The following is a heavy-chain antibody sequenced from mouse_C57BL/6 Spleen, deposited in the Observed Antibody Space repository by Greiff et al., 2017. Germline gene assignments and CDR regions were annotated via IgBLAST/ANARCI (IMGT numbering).Heavy chain of an antibody. J-gene: IGHJ2*01. CDR3: ASIYYGNYYFDY. Sequence: EVQLQQSGPELVKPGASVKISCKASGYTFTDYYMNWVKQSHGKSLEWIGDINPNNGGTSYNQKFKGKATLTVDKSSSTAYMELRSLTSEDSAVYYCASIYYGNYYFDYWGQGTTLTVSS. D-gene: IGHD2-1*01. CDR1: GYTFTDYY. CDR2: INPNNGGT. V-gene: IGHV1-26*01.